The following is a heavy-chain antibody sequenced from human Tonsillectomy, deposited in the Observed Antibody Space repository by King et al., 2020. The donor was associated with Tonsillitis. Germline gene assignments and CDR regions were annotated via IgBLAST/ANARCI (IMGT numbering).Heavy chain of an antibody. CDR2: ISYDGKKQ. Sequence: QVQLVESGGGVVQPGRSLRLSCAASGVPFSRYGMHWVRQAPGKGLEWVALISYDGKKQYYADPVKGRFTISRDNSKNTLYLQMNSLRAEDTAVYCCETTGFIEVVSDYWGQGTLVTVSS. CDR1: GVPFSRYG. J-gene: IGHJ4*02. V-gene: IGHV3-30*03. CDR3: ETTGFIEVVSDY. D-gene: IGHD1-14*01.